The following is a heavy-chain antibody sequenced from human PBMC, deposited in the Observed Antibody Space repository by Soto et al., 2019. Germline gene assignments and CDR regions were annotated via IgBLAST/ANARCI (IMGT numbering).Heavy chain of an antibody. CDR3: ARDTMVRGVPPFHYYYGMDV. Sequence: SETLSLTCTVPGCSISSGGYYWSWIRQHPAKGLEWIGYIYNNGNTYYNPSLKSRVSISVDTSKNQFSLKLSSVTAADTAVYYCARDTMVRGVPPFHYYYGMDVWGQGTTVT. V-gene: IGHV4-31*03. J-gene: IGHJ6*02. CDR2: IYNNGNT. CDR1: GCSISSGGYY. D-gene: IGHD3-10*01.